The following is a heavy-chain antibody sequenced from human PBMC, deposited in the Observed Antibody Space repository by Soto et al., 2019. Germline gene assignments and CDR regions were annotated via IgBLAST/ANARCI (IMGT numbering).Heavy chain of an antibody. V-gene: IGHV4-31*03. Sequence: QVQLQESGPGLVKPSQTLSLTCTVSGGSISSGGYYWRWIRQHPGKGLELSGYIYYSGRTYYNPSLKRRVNISVDTSKNQFSLKLSSVTAADTAVYYCARERDLYYYYYMDVWGKGTPVTVSS. CDR1: GGSISSGGYY. J-gene: IGHJ6*03. CDR3: ARERDLYYYYYMDV. CDR2: IYYSGRT.